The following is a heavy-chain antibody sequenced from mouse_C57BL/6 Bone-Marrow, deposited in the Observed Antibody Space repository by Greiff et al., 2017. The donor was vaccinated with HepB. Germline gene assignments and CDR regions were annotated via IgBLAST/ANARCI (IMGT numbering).Heavy chain of an antibody. CDR3: ASLYYYGSSWFAY. J-gene: IGHJ3*01. CDR1: GYAFTNYL. V-gene: IGHV1-54*01. Sequence: QVQLKESGAELVRPGTSVQVSCKASGYAFTNYLIEWVQQRPGQGLEWIGVINPGSGGTNYNEKFKGKATLTADKSSSTAYMQLSSLTSEDSAVYFCASLYYYGSSWFAYWGQGTLVTVSA. D-gene: IGHD1-1*01. CDR2: INPGSGGT.